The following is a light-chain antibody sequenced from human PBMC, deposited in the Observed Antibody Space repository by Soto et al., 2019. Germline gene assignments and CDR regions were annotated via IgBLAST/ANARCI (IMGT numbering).Light chain of an antibody. CDR1: QSVSSSS. J-gene: IGKJ2*01. Sequence: EIVLTQSPGTLSLSPGERATLSCRASQSVSSSSLAWYQQKPGQAPRLLIHRASSRATGIPDRFSGSGSGTDFTLTISRLEPEDFAVFYCQQYGSSPHTFGQGTKLEIK. V-gene: IGKV3-20*01. CDR3: QQYGSSPHT. CDR2: RAS.